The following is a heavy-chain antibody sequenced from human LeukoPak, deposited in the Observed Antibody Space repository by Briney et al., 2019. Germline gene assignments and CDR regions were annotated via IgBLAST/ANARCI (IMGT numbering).Heavy chain of an antibody. CDR3: AREVRQLWLYGMDV. CDR2: ISAYNGNT. V-gene: IGHV1-18*01. Sequence: ASVKVSCKASGYTLTSYGISWVRQAPRQGLEWMGWISAYNGNTNYAQKLQGRVTMTTDTSTSTAYMELRSLRSDDTAVYYCAREVRQLWLYGMDVWGQGTTVTVSS. J-gene: IGHJ6*02. D-gene: IGHD5-18*01. CDR1: GYTLTSYG.